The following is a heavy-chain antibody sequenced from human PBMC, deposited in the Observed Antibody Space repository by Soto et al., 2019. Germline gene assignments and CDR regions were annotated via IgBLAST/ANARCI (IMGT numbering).Heavy chain of an antibody. J-gene: IGHJ5*02. Sequence: LSLTCTVSGGTISSTGHYMTWIRQAPGKGLEWISYISTNSRYTKYADSVKGRFTISRDDAKNSLYLQMKSLRVEDTAVYYCARVYDILTSAWLDPWGQGTLVTVSS. D-gene: IGHD3-9*01. CDR2: ISTNSRYT. V-gene: IGHV3-11*03. CDR3: ARVYDILTSAWLDP. CDR1: GGTISSTGHY.